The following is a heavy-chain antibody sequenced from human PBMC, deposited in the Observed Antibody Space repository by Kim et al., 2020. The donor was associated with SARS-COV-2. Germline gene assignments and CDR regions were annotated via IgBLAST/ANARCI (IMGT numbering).Heavy chain of an antibody. Sequence: GGSLRLSCEASGFTFSSYSMNWVRQAPGKGLEWLSYIGVRSGTIYFADSVKGRFTISRDNARNSLYLQMNSLRAEDTAVYYCARYADSGGYHPFDYWGQGTLVTVSS. V-gene: IGHV3-48*04. CDR1: GFTFSSYS. D-gene: IGHD3-22*01. J-gene: IGHJ4*02. CDR3: ARYADSGGYHPFDY. CDR2: IGVRSGTI.